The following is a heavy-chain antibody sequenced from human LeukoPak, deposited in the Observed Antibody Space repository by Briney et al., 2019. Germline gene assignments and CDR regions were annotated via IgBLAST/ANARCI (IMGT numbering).Heavy chain of an antibody. CDR1: GFTFSNYT. J-gene: IGHJ5*02. CDR2: ISDNGGST. V-gene: IGHV3-64*01. CDR3: ASGST. Sequence: GGSLRLSCAASGFTFSNYTVHWVRQAPGKGLEYVSAISDNGGSTYYANSVKGRFTISRDNSKNTLYLQMGSLRAEDMAVYYCASGSTWGQGTLVTVSS.